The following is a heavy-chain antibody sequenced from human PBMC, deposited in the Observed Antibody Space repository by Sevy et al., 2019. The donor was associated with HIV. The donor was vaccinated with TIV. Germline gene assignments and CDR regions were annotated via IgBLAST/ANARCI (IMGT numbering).Heavy chain of an antibody. D-gene: IGHD3-10*01. Sequence: SETLSLTCTVSGGSISSSSYYWGWIRQPPGKGLEWNWSIYYSGSTYYNPSLKSRVTMSVDTSKNQFSLKLSSVTAADTAVYYCARHNSDGGFDYWGQGTLVTVSS. V-gene: IGHV4-39*01. CDR2: IYYSGST. CDR3: ARHNSDGGFDY. J-gene: IGHJ4*02. CDR1: GGSISSSSYY.